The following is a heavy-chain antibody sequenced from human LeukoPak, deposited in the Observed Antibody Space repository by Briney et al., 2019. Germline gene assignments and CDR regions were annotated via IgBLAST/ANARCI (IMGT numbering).Heavy chain of an antibody. CDR3: ARVGIRRWLRRGFPDY. CDR1: GFTFSSYS. V-gene: IGHV3-21*01. D-gene: IGHD5-12*01. J-gene: IGHJ4*02. Sequence: PGGSLRLSCAASGFTFSSYSMNWVRQAPGKGLEWVSSISSSSSYIYYADSVKGRFTISRDNAKNSLYLQMNSLRAEDTAVYYCARVGIRRWLRRGFPDYWGQGTLVTVSS. CDR2: ISSSSSYI.